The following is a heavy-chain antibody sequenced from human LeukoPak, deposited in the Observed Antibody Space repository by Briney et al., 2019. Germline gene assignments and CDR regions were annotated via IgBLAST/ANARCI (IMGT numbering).Heavy chain of an antibody. Sequence: PSETLSLTCTVSGDSISNHAYYWDWIRQPPGKGLEWIGTVYYTGNTHYNASLKSRVTISIDTSKNQFSLHLYSMYAADTAVYYCARLRALAGHRGAFDIWGQGTMVTVSS. CDR1: GDSISNHAYY. CDR3: ARLRALAGHRGAFDI. CDR2: VYYTGNT. V-gene: IGHV4-39*01. J-gene: IGHJ3*02. D-gene: IGHD6-19*01.